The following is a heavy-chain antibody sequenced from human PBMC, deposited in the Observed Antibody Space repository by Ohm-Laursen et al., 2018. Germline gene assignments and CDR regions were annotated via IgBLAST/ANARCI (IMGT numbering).Heavy chain of an antibody. CDR2: INHSRST. V-gene: IGHV4-34*01. Sequence: SYTLSLTCAVYGGSFSGYYWNWIRQPPGKGLEWIGEINHSRSTKYNSSFKSRVTISVDTSKNQFSLKLSSVTAADTAVYYCARDARPSGMDVWGQGTTVTVSS. D-gene: IGHD2-2*01. CDR3: ARDARPSGMDV. J-gene: IGHJ6*02. CDR1: GGSFSGYY.